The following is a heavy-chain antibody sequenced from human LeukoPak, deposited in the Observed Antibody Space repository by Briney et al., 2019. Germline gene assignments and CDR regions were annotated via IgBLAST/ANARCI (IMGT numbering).Heavy chain of an antibody. CDR1: GYTFTGYY. CDR2: INPNSGGT. Sequence: ASVKVSCKASGYTFTGYYMHWVRQAPGQGLEWMGWINPNSGGTNYAQKFQGRVTMTRDTSISTAYMELSRLRSDDTAVYYCARETTVTTIFGYWGQGTLVTVSS. D-gene: IGHD4-17*01. CDR3: ARETTVTTIFGY. J-gene: IGHJ4*02. V-gene: IGHV1-2*02.